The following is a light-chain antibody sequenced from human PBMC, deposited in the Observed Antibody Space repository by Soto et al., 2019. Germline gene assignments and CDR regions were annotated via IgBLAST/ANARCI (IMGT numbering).Light chain of an antibody. CDR3: QQSNNYPWT. V-gene: IGKV1-5*03. J-gene: IGKJ1*01. Sequence: DIQMTKSPSTLSATVGDRVTITCRASQYIHNYLAWYQQKPGEAPKLLIYEAANLESGVPSRFSGSGTGTEFTLTISSLQPDDFATYYCQQSNNYPWTFGQGTRVEI. CDR2: EAA. CDR1: QYIHNY.